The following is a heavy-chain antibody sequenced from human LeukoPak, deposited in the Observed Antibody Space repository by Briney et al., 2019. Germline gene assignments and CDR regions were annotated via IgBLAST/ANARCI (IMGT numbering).Heavy chain of an antibody. D-gene: IGHD6-19*01. CDR3: VKGGCLDI. J-gene: IGHJ5*02. CDR1: GFTVSSNY. Sequence: GGSLRLSCSASGFTVSSNYMSWVRQAPGKGLEWVSVLYSDGRTYYADSVKGRFTFSRHISKNTLFLQMSSLRHEDTAVYYCVKGGCLDIWGQGTLVTVSS. V-gene: IGHV3-53*04. CDR2: LYSDGRT.